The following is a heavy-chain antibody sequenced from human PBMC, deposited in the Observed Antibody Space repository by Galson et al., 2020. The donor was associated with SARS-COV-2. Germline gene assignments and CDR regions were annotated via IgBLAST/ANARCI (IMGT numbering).Heavy chain of an antibody. V-gene: IGHV3-11*01. Sequence: GGSLRLSCTASGFTFSDYYMSWIRQAPGKGLEWVSYISSSGTIIYYADSVKGRLTISRDNAKNSLYLQMNSLRAEDTAVYYCARETLPAAIGGWFDPWGQGTLVTVSS. D-gene: IGHD2-2*01. J-gene: IGHJ5*02. CDR1: GFTFSDYY. CDR2: ISSSGTII. CDR3: ARETLPAAIGGWFDP.